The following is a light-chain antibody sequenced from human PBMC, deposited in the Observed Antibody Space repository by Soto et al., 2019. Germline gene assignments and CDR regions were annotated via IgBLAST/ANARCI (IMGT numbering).Light chain of an antibody. V-gene: IGLV2-11*01. CDR2: DVS. CDR1: SSDDGGYNY. CDR3: CSYAGSCVV. J-gene: IGLJ2*01. Sequence: QSALTQPRSVSGSPGQSVTISCTGTSSDDGGYNYVSWYQQHPGKAPKLMIYDVSKRPSGVPDRFSGSKSGNTASLTISGLQAEDEADYYCCSYAGSCVVFGGGTKLTVL.